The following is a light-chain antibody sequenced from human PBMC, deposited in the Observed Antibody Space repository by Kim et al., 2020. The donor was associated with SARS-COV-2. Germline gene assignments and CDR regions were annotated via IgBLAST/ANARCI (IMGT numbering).Light chain of an antibody. J-gene: IGLJ1*01. CDR3: NSRDSSGKLYV. Sequence: SSELTQDPAVSVALGQTVSFTCQGDSLRTYYAGWYQQKPGQAPVLVIYGKNNRPSGIPDRFSGSSSGDTASLTITGAQAEGEADYYCNSRDSSGKLYVFG. CDR1: SLRTYY. CDR2: GKN. V-gene: IGLV3-19*01.